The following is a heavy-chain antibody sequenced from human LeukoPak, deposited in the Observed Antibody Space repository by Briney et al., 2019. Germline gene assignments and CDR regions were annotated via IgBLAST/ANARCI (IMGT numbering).Heavy chain of an antibody. Sequence: SEALSLTCTVAGGSISSYYWSWIRQPPGKGLEWIGYIYYSGSTNYNPSLKSRVTISVDTSKNQFSLKLSSVTAADTAVYYCARGSYYYDSSPDYWGQGTLVTVSS. CDR2: IYYSGST. CDR3: ARGSYYYDSSPDY. J-gene: IGHJ4*02. V-gene: IGHV4-59*01. CDR1: GGSISSYY. D-gene: IGHD3-22*01.